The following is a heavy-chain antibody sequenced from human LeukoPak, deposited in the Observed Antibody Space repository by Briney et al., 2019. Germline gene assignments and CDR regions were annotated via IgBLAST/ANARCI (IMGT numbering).Heavy chain of an antibody. J-gene: IGHJ5*02. CDR1: GDSVSSNSAA. D-gene: IGHD4-17*01. CDR2: TYYRSNWFN. Sequence: PSQTLSLTCAISGDSVSSNSAAWNWIRQSPSIGLEWLGRTYYRSNWFNDFALSVKSRITINPDTSKNQFSLQLNSVTPEDTAVYYCAKNYGDSNWFDPWGQGTLVTVSS. V-gene: IGHV6-1*01. CDR3: AKNYGDSNWFDP.